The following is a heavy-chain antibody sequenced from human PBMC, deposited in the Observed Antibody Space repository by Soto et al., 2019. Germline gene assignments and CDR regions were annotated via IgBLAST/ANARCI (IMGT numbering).Heavy chain of an antibody. D-gene: IGHD6-13*01. V-gene: IGHV4-30-2*05. J-gene: IGHJ4*02. CDR3: ARGLSSSWSDFDY. CDR2: IYHTGTT. Sequence: PSETMSLTCTVSGGSINSGDDSWTWIRQPPGKGLEWIGYIYHTGTTYYNPSLKSRVTISVDTSKNQFSLKLSSVTAADTAVYNCARGLSSSWSDFDYWGQGTLVTVSS. CDR1: GGSINSGDDS.